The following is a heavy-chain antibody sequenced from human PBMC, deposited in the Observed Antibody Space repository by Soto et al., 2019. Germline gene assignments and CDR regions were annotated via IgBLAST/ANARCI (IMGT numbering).Heavy chain of an antibody. V-gene: IGHV3-15*01. J-gene: IGHJ4*02. CDR1: GFTFKNAW. Sequence: EGQLVESGGGLVEPGETLRLSCAASGFTFKNAWMSWVRQAPGQGLEWVGGIKRWSDGGTTDYGAPVKGRFSISRDDAKNTLSLQMNSLRTEEPAVYYCTTGTTVAKYYCDFWGQGTLVTISP. D-gene: IGHD2-21*01. CDR2: IKRWSDGGTT. CDR3: TTGTTVAKYYCDF.